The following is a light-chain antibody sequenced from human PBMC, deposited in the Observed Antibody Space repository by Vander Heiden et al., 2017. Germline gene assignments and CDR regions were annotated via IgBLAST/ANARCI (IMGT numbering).Light chain of an antibody. CDR3: QQTDSAPRT. V-gene: IGKV1-39*01. Sequence: DTQMAQPSSSLSAPVGDGVTISCRASQSISNYCNWYQQKPGKAPKLLIYAASSFQSWVPSRFSGSGSGTDFTLTISNLQPEDFATYYCQQTDSAPRTFGQGTKVEIK. CDR1: QSISNY. CDR2: AAS. J-gene: IGKJ1*01.